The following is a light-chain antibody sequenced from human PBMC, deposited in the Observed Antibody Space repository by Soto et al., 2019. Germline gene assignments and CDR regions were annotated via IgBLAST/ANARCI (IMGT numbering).Light chain of an antibody. J-gene: IGLJ3*02. Sequence: QSALTQPPSASGSPGQSVTISCTGTSSDVGGSNFVSWYQQYPGKAPKLMIYEVSKRPSGVPDRFSGSRSGNTASLTVSGLQTEDEADYYCSSYASAITVVFGGGTKVTVL. V-gene: IGLV2-8*01. CDR3: SSYASAITVV. CDR2: EVS. CDR1: SSDVGGSNF.